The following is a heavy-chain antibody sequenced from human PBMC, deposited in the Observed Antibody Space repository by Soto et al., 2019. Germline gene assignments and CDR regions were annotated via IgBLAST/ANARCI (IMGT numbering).Heavy chain of an antibody. J-gene: IGHJ6*03. CDR2: INPNSGGT. CDR1: GYTFTGYY. CDR3: ARAGSYYYYMDV. Sequence: ASVKVSCKASGYTFTGYYMHWVRQAPGQGLEWMGWINPNSGGTNYAQKFQGWVTMTRDTSISTAYMELSRLRSDDTAVYYCARAGSYYYYMDVWGKGTTVTVSS. V-gene: IGHV1-2*04.